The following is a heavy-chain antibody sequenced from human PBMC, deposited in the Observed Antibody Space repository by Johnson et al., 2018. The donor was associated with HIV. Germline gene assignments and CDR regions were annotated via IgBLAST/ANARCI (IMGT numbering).Heavy chain of an antibody. CDR2: ISYDGSNK. D-gene: IGHD5-18*01. V-gene: IGHV3-30*03. J-gene: IGHJ3*02. Sequence: QVHLVESGGGVVQPGRSLRLSCAASGFTFSNYGMHWVRQAPGKGLEWVAVISYDGSNKYYADSVKGRFTISRDNSKNTLYLQMNSLRAEDTAVYYCAGVDTADAFDIWGQGTMVTVSS. CDR1: GFTFSNYG. CDR3: AGVDTADAFDI.